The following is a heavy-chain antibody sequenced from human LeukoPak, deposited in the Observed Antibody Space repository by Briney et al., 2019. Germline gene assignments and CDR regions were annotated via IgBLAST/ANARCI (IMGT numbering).Heavy chain of an antibody. Sequence: GGSLRLSCAASGFTFSSYAMSWVRQAPGKGLEWVANIKQDGAEIYYVDSVRGRFTISRDNAKNSVYLQMDSLKSEDSAVYYCAAGGAYWGQGILVTVSS. V-gene: IGHV3-7*03. J-gene: IGHJ4*02. CDR3: AAGGAY. CDR1: GFTFSSYA. D-gene: IGHD2-8*02. CDR2: IKQDGAEI.